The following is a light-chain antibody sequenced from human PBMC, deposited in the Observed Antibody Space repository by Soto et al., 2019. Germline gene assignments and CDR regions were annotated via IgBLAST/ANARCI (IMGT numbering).Light chain of an antibody. CDR1: QSISSW. CDR3: QYYNNYCWT. J-gene: IGKJ1*01. V-gene: IGKV1-5*03. CDR2: NTS. Sequence: DIQLTQSRSTLSASVGDRVTITCRASQSISSWLAWYQQKPGKAPKFLIYNTSNLESGVPSRFSGSGSGTEFTLTISSLQPDDFATYYCQYYNNYCWTFGQGTKVEIK.